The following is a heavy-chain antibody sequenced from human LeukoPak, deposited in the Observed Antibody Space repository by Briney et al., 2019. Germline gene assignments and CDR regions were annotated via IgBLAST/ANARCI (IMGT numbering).Heavy chain of an antibody. J-gene: IGHJ4*02. CDR1: GASITYY. V-gene: IGHV4-4*02. CDR3: ARVRDTAMVRFDY. CDR2: VHRDGYT. Sequence: SETLSLTCAVSGASITYYYSWVRQFPGKGLEWIGEVHRDGYTNYNPSLQSRVTMSVDKSKNQLSLQLTSVTAADTAVYYCARVRDTAMVRFDYWGQGTLVTVSS. D-gene: IGHD5-18*01.